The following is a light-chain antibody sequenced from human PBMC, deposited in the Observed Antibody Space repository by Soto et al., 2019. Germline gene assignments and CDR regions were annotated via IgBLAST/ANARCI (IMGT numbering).Light chain of an antibody. J-gene: IGLJ2*01. Sequence: QSALTQPPSASGSPGQSVTISCTGTSSDVGGYNYVSWYQHHPGKAPELMIYDVSKRPSWVPDRFSGSKSGNAATRTVSGLQAEDEADYYCSAYAGNNNVVFGGGTKLTVL. CDR1: SSDVGGYNY. V-gene: IGLV2-8*01. CDR2: DVS. CDR3: SAYAGNNNVV.